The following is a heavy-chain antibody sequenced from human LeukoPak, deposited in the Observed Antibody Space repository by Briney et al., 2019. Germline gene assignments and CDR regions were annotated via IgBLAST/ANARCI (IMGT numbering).Heavy chain of an antibody. D-gene: IGHD3-10*02. J-gene: IGHJ6*04. CDR1: GFTFSSYE. CDR2: ISSSGSTI. V-gene: IGHV3-48*03. Sequence: GGSLRLSCAASGFTFSSYEMNWVRQAPGKGLEWGSYISSSGSTIYYADSVKGRFTISRDNAKNSLYLQMNSLRAEDTAVYYCAKLGITMIGGVWGKGTTVTISS. CDR3: AKLGITMIGGV.